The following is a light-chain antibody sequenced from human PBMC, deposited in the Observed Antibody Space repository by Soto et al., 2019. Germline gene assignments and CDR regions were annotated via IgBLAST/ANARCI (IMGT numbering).Light chain of an antibody. V-gene: IGKV2D-29*01. CDR3: MQSIQLPRT. CDR1: QSLLHSNGKTY. CDR2: EVS. Sequence: DLVMTPSPLSLSVTPGQPASISCTSSQSLLHSNGKTYMYWYLQKPGQPPQVLIYEVSNRFSGVPDRFSGRGSGTHFTLKISRVEAEDVGVYYCMQSIQLPRTFGPGTKVDLK. J-gene: IGKJ3*01.